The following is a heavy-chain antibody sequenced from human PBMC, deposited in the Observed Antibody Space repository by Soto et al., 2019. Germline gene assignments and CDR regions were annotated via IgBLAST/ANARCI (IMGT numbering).Heavy chain of an antibody. CDR1: GGSINNHS. J-gene: IGHJ4*02. CDR2: IYYSGST. V-gene: IGHV4-59*11. D-gene: IGHD7-27*01. Sequence: ETLSLTCTVSGGSINNHSWSWIRQPPGQGLEWIGYIYYSGSTNYNPSLKSRVTMSVDTSKNQFSLKLSSLTAADTAIYYCARANWFFDYWGQGTLVTVSS. CDR3: ARANWFFDY.